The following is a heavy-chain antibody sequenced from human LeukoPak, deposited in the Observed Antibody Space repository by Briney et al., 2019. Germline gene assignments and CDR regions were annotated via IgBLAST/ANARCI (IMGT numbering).Heavy chain of an antibody. J-gene: IGHJ3*02. CDR3: ARGKGSSSLHAFDI. CDR1: GFTFSSYG. D-gene: IGHD6-6*01. Sequence: GGSLRLSCAASGFTFSSYGMSWVRQAPGKGLEWVSAISGSGGSTYYADSVKGRFTISRDNAENSLYLQMNSLRAEDTALYYCARGKGSSSLHAFDIWGQGTMVTVSS. CDR2: ISGSGGST. V-gene: IGHV3-23*01.